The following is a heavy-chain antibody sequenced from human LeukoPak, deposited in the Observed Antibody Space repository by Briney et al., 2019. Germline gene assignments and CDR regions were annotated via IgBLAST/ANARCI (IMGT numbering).Heavy chain of an antibody. CDR2: ISYDGSNK. Sequence: GGSLRLSCAASGFTFSSYAMHWVRQAPGKGLEWVAVISYDGSNKYYANSVKGRFTISRDNSKNTLYLQMNSLRAEDTAVYYCGKNRYSGSLSPFDIWGQGTMVTVSS. D-gene: IGHD1-26*01. CDR1: GFTFSSYA. CDR3: GKNRYSGSLSPFDI. J-gene: IGHJ3*02. V-gene: IGHV3-30*04.